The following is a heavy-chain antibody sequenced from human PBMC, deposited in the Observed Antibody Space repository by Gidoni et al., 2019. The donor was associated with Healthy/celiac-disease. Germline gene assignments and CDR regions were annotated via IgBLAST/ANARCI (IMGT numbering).Heavy chain of an antibody. CDR1: GYTFTSYA. J-gene: IGHJ5*02. CDR3: ARCSAAVSGSYYFWFDP. Sequence: QVQLVQSGAEVKKPGASVKVSCKASGYTFTSYAMHWVRQAPGQRLEWMGWINAGNGNTKYSQKFQGRVTITRDTSASTAYMELSSLRSEDTAVYYCARCSAAVSGSYYFWFDPWGQGTLVTVSS. V-gene: IGHV1-3*01. CDR2: INAGNGNT. D-gene: IGHD3-10*01.